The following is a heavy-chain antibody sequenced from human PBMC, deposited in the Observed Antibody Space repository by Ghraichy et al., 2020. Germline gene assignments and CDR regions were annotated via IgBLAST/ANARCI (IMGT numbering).Heavy chain of an antibody. CDR2: IYYSGST. CDR3: ARDGPAPGYCSSTSCKNYYYYYGMDV. V-gene: IGHV4-59*01. CDR1: GGSISSYY. Sequence: SETLSLTCTVSGGSISSYYWSWIRQPPGKGLEWIGYIYYSGSTNYNPSLKSRVTISVDTSKNQFSLKLSSVTAADTAVYYCARDGPAPGYCSSTSCKNYYYYYGMDVWGQGTTVTVSS. D-gene: IGHD2-2*03. J-gene: IGHJ6*02.